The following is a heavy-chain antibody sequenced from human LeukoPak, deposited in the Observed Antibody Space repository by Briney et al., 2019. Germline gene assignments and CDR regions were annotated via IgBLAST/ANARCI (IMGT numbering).Heavy chain of an antibody. J-gene: IGHJ6*03. V-gene: IGHV3-33*06. D-gene: IGHD4-11*01. CDR3: AKVGSTVTSYYYYYMDV. Sequence: GGSLRLSCAASGFTFSSYGMHWVRQAPGKGLEWVAVIWYDGSNKYYADSVEGRFTISRDASQTTLYLQMNSPTAEDTAVYYCAKVGSTVTSYYYYYMDVWGKGTTVAVSS. CDR1: GFTFSSYG. CDR2: IWYDGSNK.